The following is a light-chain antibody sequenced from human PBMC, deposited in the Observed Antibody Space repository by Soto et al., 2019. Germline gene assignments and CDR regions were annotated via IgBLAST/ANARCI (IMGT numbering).Light chain of an antibody. CDR1: QSISSW. CDR2: DAS. V-gene: IGKV1-5*01. Sequence: DIPMTQSPSTLSASVGDRVTITCRASQSISSWLAWYQQNPGKAPKLLIYDASSMKSGVPSRFSSSGSGTEFTLTISSLQPDDFATYYCQQYNSYWTFGQGTKVEIK. J-gene: IGKJ1*01. CDR3: QQYNSYWT.